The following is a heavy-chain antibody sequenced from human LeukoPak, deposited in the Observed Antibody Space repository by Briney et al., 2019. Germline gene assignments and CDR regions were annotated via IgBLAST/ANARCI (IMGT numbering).Heavy chain of an antibody. CDR1: GGSFSGYY. Sequence: SETLSLTCAVYGGSFSGYYWSWIRQPPGKGLEWIGEINHSGSTNYNPSLKSRVTISVDTSKNQFSLQLNSVTPEDTAVYYCARDEGSSSWLYFDFWGQGTLVTVSS. D-gene: IGHD6-13*01. CDR2: INHSGST. J-gene: IGHJ4*02. CDR3: ARDEGSSSWLYFDF. V-gene: IGHV4-34*01.